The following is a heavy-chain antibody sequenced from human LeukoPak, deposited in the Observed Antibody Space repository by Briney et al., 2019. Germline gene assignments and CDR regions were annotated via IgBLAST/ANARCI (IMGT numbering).Heavy chain of an antibody. CDR1: GFTFSSYS. J-gene: IGHJ6*04. Sequence: GGSLRLSCAASGFTFSSYSMNWVRQAPGKGLEWVSAISSSGRYIYYADSVKGRFTISRDSAKNSLYLQMNSLRAEDTAVYYCAELGITMIGGVWGKGTTVTISS. CDR3: AELGITMIGGV. V-gene: IGHV3-21*01. D-gene: IGHD3-10*02. CDR2: ISSSGRYI.